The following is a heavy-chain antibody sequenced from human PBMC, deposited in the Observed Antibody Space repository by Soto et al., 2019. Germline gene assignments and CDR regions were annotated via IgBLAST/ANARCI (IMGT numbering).Heavy chain of an antibody. Sequence: XGSLRLSFAVSGFTFSNYAMHWVRQAPGKGLEWVAVISDDGSNKYYADSVMGRFTISRDNSKNRLYLQMNSLRVEDTAVYYCARGLVVVVSRDWFDTWGQGTLVTVSS. CDR1: GFTFSNYA. D-gene: IGHD3-22*01. CDR3: ARGLVVVVSRDWFDT. V-gene: IGHV3-30-3*01. CDR2: ISDDGSNK. J-gene: IGHJ5*02.